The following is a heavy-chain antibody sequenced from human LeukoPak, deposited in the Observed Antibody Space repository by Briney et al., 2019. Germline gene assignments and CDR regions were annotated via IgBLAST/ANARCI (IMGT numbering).Heavy chain of an antibody. CDR2: ISSSGSTI. D-gene: IGHD2-2*01. J-gene: IGHJ6*03. Sequence: GGSLRLSCAASGFIFSDYYMSWIRQAPGKGLEWVSYISSSGSTIYYADSVKGRFTISRDNAKNSLYLQMNSLRAEDTAVYYCARRSIVVVPAAISQYYYYMDVWGKGTTVTVSS. V-gene: IGHV3-11*04. CDR3: ARRSIVVVPAAISQYYYYMDV. CDR1: GFIFSDYY.